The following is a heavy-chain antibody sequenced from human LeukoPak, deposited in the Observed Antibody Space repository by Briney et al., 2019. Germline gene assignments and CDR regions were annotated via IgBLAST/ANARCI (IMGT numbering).Heavy chain of an antibody. CDR2: INPNSGGT. V-gene: IGHV1-2*02. CDR1: GYTFTGYY. Sequence: ASVKVSCKASGYTFTGYYMHWVRQAPGQGLEWMGWINPNSGGTNYAQKFQGRVTMTRDTSISAAYMELSRLRSDDTAVYYCARPNIVVVPAGDYYYYMDVWGKGTTVTVSS. J-gene: IGHJ6*03. D-gene: IGHD2-2*01. CDR3: ARPNIVVVPAGDYYYYMDV.